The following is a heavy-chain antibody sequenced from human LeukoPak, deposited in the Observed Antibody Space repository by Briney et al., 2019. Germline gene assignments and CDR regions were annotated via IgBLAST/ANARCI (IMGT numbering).Heavy chain of an antibody. Sequence: SESLSLTCTVSGYSISSSYYWGWIRQPPGKGLEWIGSIYHSGSTYYNPSLKSRVTISVDTSKNQFSLKLSSVTAADTAVYYCARGAAEGYYYDSSGYYMDWGQGTLVTVSS. V-gene: IGHV4-38-2*02. CDR3: ARGAAEGYYYDSSGYYMD. D-gene: IGHD3-22*01. CDR1: GYSISSSYY. CDR2: IYHSGST. J-gene: IGHJ4*02.